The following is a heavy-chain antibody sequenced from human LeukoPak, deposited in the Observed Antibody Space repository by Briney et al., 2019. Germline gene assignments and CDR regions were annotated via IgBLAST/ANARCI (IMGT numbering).Heavy chain of an antibody. J-gene: IGHJ6*02. Sequence: SCKASGFTFTSSAMHWVRQAPGKGLEWVAVISYDGSNKYYADSVKGRFTISRDNSKNTLYLQMNSLRAEDTAVYYCVTGEGYYYYGMDVWGQGTTVTVSS. CDR3: VTGEGYYYYGMDV. D-gene: IGHD3-16*01. CDR1: GFTFTSSA. CDR2: ISYDGSNK. V-gene: IGHV3-30-3*01.